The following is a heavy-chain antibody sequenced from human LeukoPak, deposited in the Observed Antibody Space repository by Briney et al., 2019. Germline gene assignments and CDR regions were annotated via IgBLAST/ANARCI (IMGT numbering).Heavy chain of an antibody. D-gene: IGHD6-25*01. Sequence: EGSLSLSCAASGFTFSSFALSWVRQTPGKGLEWVSAIRSDGVGTYYAGSVKGRFTISRDNSKNTLYLHMNSLTAEDTAVYYCAKGIPESGTSLRGFEYWGQGTLVTVSS. CDR1: GFTFSSFA. J-gene: IGHJ4*02. CDR3: AKGIPESGTSLRGFEY. CDR2: IRSDGVGT. V-gene: IGHV3-23*01.